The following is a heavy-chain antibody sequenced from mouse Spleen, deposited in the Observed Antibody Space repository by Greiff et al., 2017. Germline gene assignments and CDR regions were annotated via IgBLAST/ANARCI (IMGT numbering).Heavy chain of an antibody. J-gene: IGHJ3*01. CDR1: GYTFTSYW. CDR3: ASLYYYGSSYDAY. D-gene: IGHD1-1*01. V-gene: IGHV1-59*01. CDR2: IDPSDSYT. Sequence: QVQLQQPGAELVRPGTSVKLSCKASGYTFTSYWMHWVKQRPGQGLEWIGVIDPSDSYTNYNQKFKGKATLTVDTSSSTAYMQLSSLTSEDSAVYYCASLYYYGSSYDAYWGQGTLVTVSA.